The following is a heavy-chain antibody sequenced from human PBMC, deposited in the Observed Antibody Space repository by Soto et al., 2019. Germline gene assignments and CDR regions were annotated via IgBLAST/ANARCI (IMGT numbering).Heavy chain of an antibody. V-gene: IGHV3-30*18. J-gene: IGHJ4*02. CDR3: ANSPTGYYFSPFDY. Sequence: GGSLRLSCAASGFTFSSYGMHWVRQAPGKGLEWVAVISYDGSNKYYADSVKGRFTISRDNSKNTLYLQMNSLRAEDTAVYYCANSPTGYYFSPFDYWGQGTLVTVSS. D-gene: IGHD3-9*01. CDR2: ISYDGSNK. CDR1: GFTFSSYG.